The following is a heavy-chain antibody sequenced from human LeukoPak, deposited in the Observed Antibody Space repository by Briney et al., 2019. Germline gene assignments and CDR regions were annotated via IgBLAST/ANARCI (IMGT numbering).Heavy chain of an antibody. Sequence: GGSLRLSCAASGFTVSSNYMGWVRQAPGKGLEWVSVIYSGGSTYYADSVKGRFTISRDNSKNTLYLQMNSLRAEDTAVYYCARGRNPRYSSGWVYYFDYWGQGTLVTVSS. D-gene: IGHD6-19*01. CDR1: GFTVSSNY. V-gene: IGHV3-53*01. CDR2: IYSGGST. CDR3: ARGRNPRYSSGWVYYFDY. J-gene: IGHJ4*02.